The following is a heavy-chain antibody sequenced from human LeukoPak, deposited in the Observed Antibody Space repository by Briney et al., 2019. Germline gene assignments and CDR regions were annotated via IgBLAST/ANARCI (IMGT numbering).Heavy chain of an antibody. CDR3: ARQYSSSSEELFDY. J-gene: IGHJ4*02. V-gene: IGHV4-31*03. Sequence: PSQTLSLTCTVSGGSISSGGYYWSWIRQHPGKGLEWIGYIYYSGSTYYNPSLKSRVTISVDTSKNQFSLKLSSVTAADTAVYYCARQYSSSSEELFDYWGQGTLVTVSS. CDR2: IYYSGST. CDR1: GGSISSGGYY. D-gene: IGHD6-6*01.